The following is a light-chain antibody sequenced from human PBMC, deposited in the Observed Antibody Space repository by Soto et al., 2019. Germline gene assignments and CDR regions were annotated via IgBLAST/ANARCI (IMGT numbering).Light chain of an antibody. CDR3: QQRNYWPQYT. CDR1: QRIGSW. Sequence: DIQMTQSPSTLSASVGDRVSITCRASQRIGSWLAWYQQKPGKVPKLLIYDASTLTSGVPSRFSGSGSGTEFTLSISSLEPEDFAIYYCQQRNYWPQYTFGQGTKLEI. V-gene: IGKV1-5*01. J-gene: IGKJ2*01. CDR2: DAS.